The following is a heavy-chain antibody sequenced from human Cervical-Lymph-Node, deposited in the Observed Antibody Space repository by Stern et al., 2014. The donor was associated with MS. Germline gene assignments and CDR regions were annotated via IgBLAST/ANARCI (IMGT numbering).Heavy chain of an antibody. CDR1: GGSISSSDYY. V-gene: IGHV4-39*01. CDR3: ARRPSPYRLVDGSHRGVEY. J-gene: IGHJ4*02. CDR2: IYYSGST. D-gene: IGHD5-24*01. Sequence: QVQLQESGPGLVKPSETLSLTCSVSGGSISSSDYYWGWIRQPPGKGLEWIGGIYYSGSTYYNPSLKSRVTISVDTSKKHFSLKLSSVTAADTAVYYCARRPSPYRLVDGSHRGVEYWGQGTLVTVYS.